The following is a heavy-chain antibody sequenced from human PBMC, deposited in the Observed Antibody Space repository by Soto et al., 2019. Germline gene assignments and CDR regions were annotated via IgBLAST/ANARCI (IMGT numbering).Heavy chain of an antibody. Sequence: SAPLFLTCSVTGVSIISSSSYWGWIRQPPGKGLEWIGSIYYSGSTYNPSLKSRVTISVDTSKNQFSLKLSSVTAADTAVYYCASQNGWHAFDIWGQGRMV. CDR3: ASQNGWHAFDI. CDR2: IYYSGST. J-gene: IGHJ3*02. CDR1: GVSIISSSSY. D-gene: IGHD1-1*01. V-gene: IGHV4-39*01.